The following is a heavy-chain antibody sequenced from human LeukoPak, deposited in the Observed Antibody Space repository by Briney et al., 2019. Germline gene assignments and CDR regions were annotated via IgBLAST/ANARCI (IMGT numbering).Heavy chain of an antibody. V-gene: IGHV3-30*02. Sequence: PGGSLRLSCAASGFTFRSFGMHLVRRAPGKGLEWVAFIRFDGSNQYYADSVKGRFTISRDNSNNTLFLQMNSLRVDDTAVYFCAKGYGESHFDSWGQGTLLSVSS. J-gene: IGHJ4*02. CDR2: IRFDGSNQ. D-gene: IGHD4/OR15-4a*01. CDR3: AKGYGESHFDS. CDR1: GFTFRSFG.